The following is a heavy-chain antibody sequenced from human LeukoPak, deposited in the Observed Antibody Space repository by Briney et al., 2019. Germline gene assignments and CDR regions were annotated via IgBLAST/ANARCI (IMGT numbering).Heavy chain of an antibody. J-gene: IGHJ4*02. D-gene: IGHD6-19*01. CDR3: ARAWIAVAGPGTSDY. V-gene: IGHV1-18*01. CDR2: ISPHNGNT. CDR1: GYTLISYG. Sequence: ASVKVSCKASGYTLISYGINWVRQAPGQGLEWMGWISPHNGNTNYAQKLQGRVTMTTDTSTSTAYMEVKSLRSDDTAVYYCARAWIAVAGPGTSDYWGQGTLVMVSS.